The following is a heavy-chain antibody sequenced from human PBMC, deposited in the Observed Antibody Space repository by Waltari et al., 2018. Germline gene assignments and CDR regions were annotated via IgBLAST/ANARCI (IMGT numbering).Heavy chain of an antibody. CDR2: VNSDGSNA. V-gene: IGHV3-74*01. CDR3: VAATPSSDK. CDR1: GVSLSDSC. D-gene: IGHD6-19*01. J-gene: IGHJ4*02. Sequence: EVELVESGRGLVQPGGSLRLSCAVPGVSLSDSCTDWVRQTPEKGLVWVARVNSDGSNAAYADSVRGRFIISRDTARNTLFLQMSSVRVDDTALYYCVAATPSSDKWGQGTLVTVSS.